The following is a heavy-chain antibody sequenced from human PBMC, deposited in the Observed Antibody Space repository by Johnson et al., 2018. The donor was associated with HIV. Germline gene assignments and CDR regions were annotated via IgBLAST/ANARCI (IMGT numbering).Heavy chain of an antibody. CDR2: ISWNSGSI. Sequence: VQLVESGGGLVQPGRSLRLSCAASGFTFDDYAMHWVRQAPGKGLEWVSGISWNSGSIGYADSVKGRFTISRENAKNSLYLQMNSLRAGDTAVYYCARGAYDSDAFDIWGQGTMVTVSS. V-gene: IGHV3-9*01. CDR1: GFTFDDYA. J-gene: IGHJ3*02. CDR3: ARGAYDSDAFDI. D-gene: IGHD3-22*01.